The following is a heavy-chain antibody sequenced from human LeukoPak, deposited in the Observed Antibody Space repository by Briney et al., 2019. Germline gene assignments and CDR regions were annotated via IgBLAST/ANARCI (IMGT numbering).Heavy chain of an antibody. CDR3: TQYCSGGSCYSRDAFDI. Sequence: GGSLRLSCTASGFTFGDYAMSWFRQAPGKGLEWVGFIRSKAYGATTEYAASVKGRFTISRDDTKSIAYKQMNSLKTEETAVYYCTQYCSGGSCYSRDAFDIWGQGTMVTVSS. V-gene: IGHV3-49*03. J-gene: IGHJ3*02. CDR1: GFTFGDYA. CDR2: IRSKAYGATT. D-gene: IGHD2-15*01.